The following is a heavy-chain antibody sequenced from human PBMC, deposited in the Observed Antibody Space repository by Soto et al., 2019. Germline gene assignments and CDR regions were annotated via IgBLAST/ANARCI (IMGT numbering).Heavy chain of an antibody. CDR2: INHSGST. CDR1: GGSFSGYY. CDR3: ARGRDDFWSGQVVYYYGMDV. Sequence: PSETLSLTCAVYGGSFSGYYWGWIRQPPGKGLEWIGEINHSGSTNYNPSLKSRVTISVDTSKNQFSLKLSSVTAADTAVYYCARGRDDFWSGQVVYYYGMDVWGQGTTVTVSS. J-gene: IGHJ6*02. D-gene: IGHD3-3*01. V-gene: IGHV4-34*01.